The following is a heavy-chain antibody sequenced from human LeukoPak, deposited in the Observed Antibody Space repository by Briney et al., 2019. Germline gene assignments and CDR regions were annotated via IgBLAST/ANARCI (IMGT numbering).Heavy chain of an antibody. J-gene: IGHJ4*02. CDR3: TTDLGRIVGAPQ. CDR2: IKSKTDGGTT. Sequence: GGSLRLSCAASGFTFSNAWMSWVRQAPGKGLEWVGRIKSKTDGGTTDYAAPVKGRFTISRDDSKNTLYLQMNSLKTEDTAVYYCTTDLGRIVGAPQWGQGTLVTVSS. CDR1: GFTFSNAW. V-gene: IGHV3-15*01. D-gene: IGHD1-26*01.